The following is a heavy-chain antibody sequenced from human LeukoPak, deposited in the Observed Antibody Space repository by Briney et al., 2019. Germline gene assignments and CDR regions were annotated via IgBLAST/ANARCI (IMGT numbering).Heavy chain of an antibody. Sequence: SETLSLTCAVYGGSFSGYYWSWIRQPPGKGLESIGEINHSGSTNYNPSLKSRVTISVDTSKNQLSLKLSSLTAADTAVYYCARHEYSGSYYGLSWFDPWGQGTLVTVSS. CDR1: GGSFSGYY. CDR2: INHSGST. V-gene: IGHV4-34*01. D-gene: IGHD1-26*01. CDR3: ARHEYSGSYYGLSWFDP. J-gene: IGHJ5*02.